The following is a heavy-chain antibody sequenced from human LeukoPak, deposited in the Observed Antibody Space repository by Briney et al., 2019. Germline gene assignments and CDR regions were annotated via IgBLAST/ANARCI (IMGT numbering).Heavy chain of an antibody. D-gene: IGHD5-12*01. J-gene: IGHJ4*02. CDR1: GFTFSSYA. CDR2: ISYDGSDK. Sequence: GGSLRLSCAASGFTFSSYAMHWVRQAPSKGLEWVAVISYDGSDKYYADSVRGRFTISRDNSKNTLYLQMNSLRAEDTAVYYCARDDSGYDYLFGYWGQGTLVTVSS. V-gene: IGHV3-30-3*01. CDR3: ARDDSGYDYLFGY.